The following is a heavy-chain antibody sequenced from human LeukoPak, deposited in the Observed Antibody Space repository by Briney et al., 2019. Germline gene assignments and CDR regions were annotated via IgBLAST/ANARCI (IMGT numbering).Heavy chain of an antibody. CDR2: IYYSGST. CDR3: ARGIQLEPIDY. CDR1: GGSISSGSYY. J-gene: IGHJ4*02. Sequence: SQTLSLTCTVSGGSISSGSYYWSWIRQHPGKGLEWIGYIYYSGSTYYNPSLKSRVTISVDTSKNQFSLKLSSVTAADTAVYYCARGIQLEPIDYWGQGTLVTVSS. D-gene: IGHD1-1*01. V-gene: IGHV4-31*03.